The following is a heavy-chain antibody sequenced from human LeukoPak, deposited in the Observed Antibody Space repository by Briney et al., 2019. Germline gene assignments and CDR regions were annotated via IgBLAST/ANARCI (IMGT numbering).Heavy chain of an antibody. CDR2: VNPSGGT. J-gene: IGHJ1*01. Sequence: SETLSLTCAVYDGSFSGYKWSWIRQPPGKGLEWIGEVNPSGGTTYNPSLNGRVTISLDTSKNQFSLTLSSVTAADTAMYYCATDRYSSIWYYWGQGTLVTVSS. CDR3: ATDRYSSIWYY. CDR1: DGSFSGYK. V-gene: IGHV4-34*01. D-gene: IGHD6-13*01.